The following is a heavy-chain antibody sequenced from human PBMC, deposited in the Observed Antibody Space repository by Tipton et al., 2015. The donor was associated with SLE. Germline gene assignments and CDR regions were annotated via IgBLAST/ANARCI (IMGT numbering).Heavy chain of an antibody. J-gene: IGHJ3*02. CDR1: GFTFGDYA. CDR2: IRSKAYGGTT. V-gene: IGHV3-49*03. CDR3: TRASNWGSKGAFDI. Sequence: SLRLSCPASGFTFGDYAMSWFRQAPGKGLEWVGFIRSKAYGGTTEYAASVKGRFTISRDDSKSIAYLQMNSLKTEDTAVYYCTRASNWGSKGAFDIWGQGTMVTVSS. D-gene: IGHD7-27*01.